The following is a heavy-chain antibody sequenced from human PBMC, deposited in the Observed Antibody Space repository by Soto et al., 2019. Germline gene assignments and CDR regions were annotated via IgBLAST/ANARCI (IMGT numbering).Heavy chain of an antibody. CDR3: AGYTYYYGSTNWFDP. CDR1: GGSISSGGYY. CDR2: IYYSGST. J-gene: IGHJ5*02. V-gene: IGHV4-31*03. Sequence: SETLSLTCTVSGGSISSGGYYWSWVRQHPGKGLEWIGYIYYSGSTYYNPSLKSRVIISVDTSKNQFSLKLSSVTAADTAVYYCAGYTYYYGSTNWFDPWGQGTLVTVSS. D-gene: IGHD3-10*01.